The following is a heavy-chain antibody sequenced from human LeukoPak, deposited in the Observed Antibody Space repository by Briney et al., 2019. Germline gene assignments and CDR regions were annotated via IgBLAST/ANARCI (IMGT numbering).Heavy chain of an antibody. D-gene: IGHD2/OR15-2a*01. CDR1: GYAFTGYC. J-gene: IGHJ6*03. V-gene: IGHV1-2*06. Sequence: ASVTVSCKASGYAFTGYCMDWGRQAPGQGLEWMGRINPNSGATNYAQKFQGRVTLTRDTSISTAYIEFNGLRSDDTAVYYCARGIYSTDVYFYMDVWGKGTMVTVYS. CDR2: INPNSGAT. CDR3: ARGIYSTDVYFYMDV.